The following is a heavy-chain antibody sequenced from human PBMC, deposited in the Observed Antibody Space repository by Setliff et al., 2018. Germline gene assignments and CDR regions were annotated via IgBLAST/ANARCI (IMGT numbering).Heavy chain of an antibody. CDR2: ISYSGRT. V-gene: IGHV4-31*11. CDR3: ARVAYPNGGSCRYFDT. Sequence: ASETLSLTCAVSSGSISTDPYFWTWIRQHPVKGLEWIGYISYSGRTSYNPSLYSRITVSLDRSKNQFSLQLTSVTAADTAMYYCARVAYPNGGSCRYFDTWGQGTLVTVSS. CDR1: SGSISTDPYF. D-gene: IGHD2-15*01. J-gene: IGHJ4*02.